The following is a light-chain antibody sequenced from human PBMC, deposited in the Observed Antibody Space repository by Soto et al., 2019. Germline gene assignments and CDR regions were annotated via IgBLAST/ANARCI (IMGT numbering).Light chain of an antibody. J-gene: IGKJ4*01. Sequence: EIVLTQFPATLSLSPGERATLSCRASPSVSGYLGWYQQRPGQAPRLLIYDASNRATGVPARFSGSGSGTDFTLTIGTLEPEDFALYYCQQRSSWPLTFGGGTGVEIK. CDR3: QQRSSWPLT. CDR1: PSVSGY. V-gene: IGKV3-11*01. CDR2: DAS.